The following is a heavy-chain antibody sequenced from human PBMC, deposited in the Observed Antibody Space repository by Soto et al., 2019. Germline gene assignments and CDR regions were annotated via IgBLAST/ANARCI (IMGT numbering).Heavy chain of an antibody. CDR1: GGSIETFY. J-gene: IGHJ4*02. Sequence: PSETLSLTCTVSGGSIETFYWSWIRQPPGKGLEWIAYISNSGSANYNPSLESRVTVSVDTAKKEFSLKLNSVTAADTATYYCARILRDSQGWYHHDLRGQGTLVTVSS. CDR3: ARILRDSQGWYHHDL. V-gene: IGHV4-59*01. CDR2: ISNSGSA. D-gene: IGHD6-19*01.